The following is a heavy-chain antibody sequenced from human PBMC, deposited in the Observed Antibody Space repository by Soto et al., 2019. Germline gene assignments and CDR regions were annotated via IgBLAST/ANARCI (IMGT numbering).Heavy chain of an antibody. CDR3: ASLPYYSSGYYHAIHS. CDR1: GLTFSSYA. Sequence: GGSLRLSCAASGLTFSSYAMNWVRQAPGKGLEWVSFISGSGISTYYADSVKGRFTVSRDNSKSTLYLQMNSLRVEDTALYYCASLPYYSSGYYHAIHSWGQGTLVTVSS. CDR2: ISGSGIST. V-gene: IGHV3-23*01. J-gene: IGHJ4*02. D-gene: IGHD3-22*01.